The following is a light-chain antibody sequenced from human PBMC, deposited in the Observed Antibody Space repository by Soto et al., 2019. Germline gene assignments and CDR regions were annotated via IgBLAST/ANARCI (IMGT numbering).Light chain of an antibody. CDR2: AAS. CDR3: QQYDSPPWT. CDR1: QSVSSSY. J-gene: IGKJ1*01. Sequence: EIVLTQSPGTLSLSPGERATLSCRASQSVSSSYLAWYQQNPGQAPRLLIYAASSRATGIPDRFSGSGSGTDFTLTISRLEPEDFAVYYCQQYDSPPWTFGQGTKVEIK. V-gene: IGKV3-20*01.